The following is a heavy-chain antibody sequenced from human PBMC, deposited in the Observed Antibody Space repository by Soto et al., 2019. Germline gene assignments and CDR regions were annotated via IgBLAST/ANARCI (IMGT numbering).Heavy chain of an antibody. V-gene: IGHV1-69*12. CDR1: GGTFSHDA. Sequence: QVQLVQSGAEVKKPGSSVKVSCKASGGTFSHDAISWVRRAPGQGLEWMGGITPFFGTANYAQQIQGRDTITADESMCTAYMELSRPRPEDTAAYYCAQTLGAAVAGHGRFVLWGRGTLVTVSS. CDR3: AQTLGAAVAGHGRFVL. CDR2: ITPFFGTA. D-gene: IGHD6-19*01. J-gene: IGHJ2*01.